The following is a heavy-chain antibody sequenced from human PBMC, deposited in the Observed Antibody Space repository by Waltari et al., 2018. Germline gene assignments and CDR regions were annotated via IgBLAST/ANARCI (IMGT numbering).Heavy chain of an antibody. J-gene: IGHJ5*02. CDR1: GGSISSYY. V-gene: IGHV4-4*07. D-gene: IGHD1-7*01. CDR2: IYTSRST. CDR3: ARDVTLDYNWNYYNWFDP. Sequence: QVQLQESGPGLVKPSETLSLTCTVSGGSISSYYWSWIRPPAGKGLEWIGRIYTSRSTNYTPSLKSRVTMSVDTSNNQFSRKLSSVTAADTAVYYCARDVTLDYNWNYYNWFDPWGQGTLVTVSS.